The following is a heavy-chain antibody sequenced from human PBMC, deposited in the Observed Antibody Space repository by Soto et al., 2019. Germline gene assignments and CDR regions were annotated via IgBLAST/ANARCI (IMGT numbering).Heavy chain of an antibody. CDR2: INPNSGGT. Sequence: ASVKISCKASGYTFTGYYMHWVRQAPGQGLEWMGWINPNSGGTNYAQKFQGWVTMTRDTSISTAYMELSRLRSDDTAVYYCAREGSGYYYGVGVAFDIWGEGTMVTVSS. CDR1: GYTFTGYY. V-gene: IGHV1-2*04. J-gene: IGHJ3*02. D-gene: IGHD3-22*01. CDR3: AREGSGYYYGVGVAFDI.